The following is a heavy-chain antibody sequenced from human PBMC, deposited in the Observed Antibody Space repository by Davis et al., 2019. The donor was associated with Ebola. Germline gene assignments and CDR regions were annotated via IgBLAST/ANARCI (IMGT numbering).Heavy chain of an antibody. V-gene: IGHV3-48*03. CDR1: GFTFSSYE. CDR2: ISSSGSTI. D-gene: IGHD3-3*01. J-gene: IGHJ6*02. Sequence: GESLKISCAASGFTFSSYEMNWVRQAPGKGLEWVSYISSSGSTIYYADSVKGRFTISRDNAKNSLYLQMNSLRAEDTAVYYCARDGATYYDFWSGYIRYYYGMDVWGQGTTATVSS. CDR3: ARDGATYYDFWSGYIRYYYGMDV.